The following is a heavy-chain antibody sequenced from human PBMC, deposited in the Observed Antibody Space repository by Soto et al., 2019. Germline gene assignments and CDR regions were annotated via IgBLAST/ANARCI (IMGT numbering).Heavy chain of an antibody. J-gene: IGHJ4*02. CDR1: GLSVSDSGVG. V-gene: IGHV2-5*02. CDR3: AHSQDYGDYGPFDY. D-gene: IGHD4-17*01. CDR2: IYWDDDK. Sequence: QITLKESGPTLMKPTETLTLTCTVSGLSVSDSGVGVGWIRQPPGKALEWLAIIYWDDDKRYSPSLKSRLTIAKDTSKNQVVLTLTNMDPVDTATYFCAHSQDYGDYGPFDYWGQGTLVIVSS.